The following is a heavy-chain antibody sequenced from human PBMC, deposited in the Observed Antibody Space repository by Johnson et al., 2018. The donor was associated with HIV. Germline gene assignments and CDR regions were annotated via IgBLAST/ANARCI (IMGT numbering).Heavy chain of an antibody. Sequence: VESGGGLVQPGRSLRLSCAASGFTFDDYAMHWVRQAPGKGLEWVSGISWNSGSIGYADSVKGRFTISRDNSKNTLYLQMNSLRAEDTAVYYCAKGASKWEVRSPAFDIWGQGTMVTVAS. D-gene: IGHD1-26*01. J-gene: IGHJ3*02. V-gene: IGHV3-9*01. CDR3: AKGASKWEVRSPAFDI. CDR2: ISWNSGSI. CDR1: GFTFDDYA.